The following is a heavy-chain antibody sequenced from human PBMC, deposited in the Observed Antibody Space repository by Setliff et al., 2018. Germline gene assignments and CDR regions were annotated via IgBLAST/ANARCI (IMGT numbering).Heavy chain of an antibody. CDR2: ISHSGST. V-gene: IGHV4-34*01. J-gene: IGHJ5*02. D-gene: IGHD1-1*01. Sequence: PSETLSLTCAVYGGSFSTYYWSWIRQPPGKGLEWIGEISHSGSTNYNPSLKSRVTISVDTSKNQFSLKVSSVTAADTAVYYCARTTGSTHNWLDPWGPGTLVTVSS. CDR3: ARTTGSTHNWLDP. CDR1: GGSFSTYY.